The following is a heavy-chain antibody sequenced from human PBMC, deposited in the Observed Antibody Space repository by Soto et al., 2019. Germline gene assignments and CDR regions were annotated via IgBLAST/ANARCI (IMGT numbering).Heavy chain of an antibody. CDR1: GFTFSGSW. CDR2: IKEDASAR. CDR3: TRDRAFNRFDY. V-gene: IGHV3-7*01. Sequence: GGSLRLSCVESGFTFSGSWMAWVRQAPGRGLEWVANIKEDASARNYVDSVKGRFIVSRDNAKNSLYLQMNSLRAEDTAVYYCTRDRAFNRFDYWGQGTLVTVSS. D-gene: IGHD3-10*01. J-gene: IGHJ4*02.